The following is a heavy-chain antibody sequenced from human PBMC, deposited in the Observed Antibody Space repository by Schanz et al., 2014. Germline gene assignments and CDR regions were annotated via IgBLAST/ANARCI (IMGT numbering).Heavy chain of an antibody. CDR3: LAPDYGMDV. CDR2: ISGSGAST. J-gene: IGHJ6*02. CDR1: GFSFSSYA. Sequence: EVQLLESGGGLVQPGGSLRLSCATSGFSFSSYAINWVRQAPGKGLEWVSGISGSGASTYYADSVKGRFTISRDNAKNSRFLQMNSLRAEDTAVYYCLAPDYGMDVWGQGTTVTVSS. V-gene: IGHV3-23*01.